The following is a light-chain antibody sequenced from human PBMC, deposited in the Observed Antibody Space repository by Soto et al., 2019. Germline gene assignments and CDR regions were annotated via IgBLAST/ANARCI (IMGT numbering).Light chain of an antibody. V-gene: IGKV4-1*01. CDR3: QQYYNTPYT. Sequence: DIVMTQSPQSLAVSLGERATINCKSSQTILYSSNNKNYLAWYQQKPGQPPKLLIDWASTRESGVPDRFSGGGSGTEFTLTISSLQAEDVAVYYCQQYYNTPYTFGQGTKLEIK. CDR1: QTILYSSNNKNY. J-gene: IGKJ2*01. CDR2: WAS.